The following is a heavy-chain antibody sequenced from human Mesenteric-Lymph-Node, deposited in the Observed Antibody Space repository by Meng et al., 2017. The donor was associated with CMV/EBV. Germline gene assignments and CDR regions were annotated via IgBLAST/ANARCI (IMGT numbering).Heavy chain of an antibody. CDR2: INAGNGNT. CDR3: ARMDSGWYGDY. CDR1: GYIFTSYG. Sequence: SCKASGYIFTSYGVSWVRQAPGQGLEWMGWINAGNGNTKYSQKFQGRVTITRDTSASTAYMELSSLRSEDTAVYYCARMDSGWYGDYWGQGTLVTVSS. V-gene: IGHV1-3*01. J-gene: IGHJ4*02. D-gene: IGHD6-19*01.